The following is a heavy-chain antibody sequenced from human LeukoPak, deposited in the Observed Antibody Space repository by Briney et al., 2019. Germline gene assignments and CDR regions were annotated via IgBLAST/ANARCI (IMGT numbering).Heavy chain of an antibody. V-gene: IGHV5-51*01. Sequence: GESLKISCQGFGYSFTSYWIGWVRQVPGKGMGWMGVIYPGDLRVRYNPSFQGQVTISVDKSINTAYLQWVSLRASDSAMYYCACRDLTSTWSFPWGQGTLVTVSS. D-gene: IGHD6-13*01. J-gene: IGHJ5*02. CDR2: IYPGDLRV. CDR3: ACRDLTSTWSFP. CDR1: GYSFTSYW.